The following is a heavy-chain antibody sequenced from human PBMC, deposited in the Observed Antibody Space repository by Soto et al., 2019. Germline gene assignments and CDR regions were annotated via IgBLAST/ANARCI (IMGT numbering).Heavy chain of an antibody. CDR1: GFTFSSYG. CDR3: AREGDTIFGVVIAAPFDY. CDR2: IWYDGSNK. V-gene: IGHV3-33*01. Sequence: GGSLRLSCAASGFTFSSYGMHWVRQAPGKGLEWVAVIWYDGSNKYYADSMKGRFTISRDNSKNTLYLQMNSLRAEDTAVYYCAREGDTIFGVVIAAPFDYWGQGTLVTVSS. D-gene: IGHD3-3*01. J-gene: IGHJ4*02.